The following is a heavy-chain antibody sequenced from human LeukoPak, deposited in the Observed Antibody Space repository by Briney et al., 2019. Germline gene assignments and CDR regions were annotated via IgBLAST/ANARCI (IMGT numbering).Heavy chain of an antibody. CDR3: ARTTVTTGAFDY. J-gene: IGHJ4*02. D-gene: IGHD4-17*01. CDR2: IYHSGST. CDR1: GDSISSGGYS. Sequence: SETLSLTCTVSGDSISSGGYSWSWIRQPPGKGLEWIGYIYHSGSTYYNPSLKSRVTISVDRSKNQFSLKLSSVTAADTAVYYCARTTVTTGAFDYWGQGTLVTVSS. V-gene: IGHV4-30-2*01.